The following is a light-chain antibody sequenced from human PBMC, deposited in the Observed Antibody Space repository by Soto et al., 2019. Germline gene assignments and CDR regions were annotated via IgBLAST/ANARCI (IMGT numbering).Light chain of an antibody. CDR2: EVS. Sequence: QSALTQPPSASGSPGQSVSISCTGTSSDVGAYNHVSWYQQHPGKAPKLIIYEVSKRPSGVPDRFSGSKSGNAASLTVSGLQAEDEADYYCSSYAGSDNYVFGTGTKLTVL. V-gene: IGLV2-8*01. J-gene: IGLJ1*01. CDR3: SSYAGSDNYV. CDR1: SSDVGAYNH.